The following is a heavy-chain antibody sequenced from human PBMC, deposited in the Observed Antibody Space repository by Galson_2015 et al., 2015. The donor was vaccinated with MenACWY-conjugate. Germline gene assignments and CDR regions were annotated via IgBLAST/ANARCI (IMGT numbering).Heavy chain of an antibody. J-gene: IGHJ3*02. V-gene: IGHV3-48*02. CDR1: GFTFSDHS. CDR2: ISGIGTPI. Sequence: SLRLSCAASGFTFSDHSFNWVRQAPGKGLEWLSYISGIGTPIHYADSVEGRFTISRDNAKNSLYLQMNSLRDEDTAVYYCARERDFAFASWGRGTMVTVSS. CDR3: ARERDFAFAS.